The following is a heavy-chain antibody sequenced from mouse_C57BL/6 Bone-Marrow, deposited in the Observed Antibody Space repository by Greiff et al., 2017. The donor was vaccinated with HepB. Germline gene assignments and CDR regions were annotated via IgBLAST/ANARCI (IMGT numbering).Heavy chain of an antibody. CDR3: GRRACNGYYWFAY. Sequence: EVMLVESGGDLVKPGGSLKLSCAASGFTFSSYGMSWVRQTPDKRLEWVATISSGGSYTYYPDSVKGRFTISRDNAKNTLYLQMRSLKSEDTAMYYCGRRACNGYYWFAYWGQGTLGTVSA. D-gene: IGHD2-3*01. V-gene: IGHV5-6*02. CDR2: ISSGGSYT. CDR1: GFTFSSYG. J-gene: IGHJ3*01.